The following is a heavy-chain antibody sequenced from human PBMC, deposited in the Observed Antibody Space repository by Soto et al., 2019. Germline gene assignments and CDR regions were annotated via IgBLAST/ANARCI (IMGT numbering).Heavy chain of an antibody. J-gene: IGHJ6*02. CDR1: GFTFDDYA. V-gene: IGHV3-9*01. Sequence: EVQLVESGGGLVQPGRSLRLSCAASGFTFDDYAMHWFRQAPGKGLEWVSGISWNSGSIGYADSVKGRFTISRDNAKNSLYLQMNSLRAEDTALYYCARLSREGNNYYYYGMDVWGQGTTVTVSS. D-gene: IGHD1-1*01. CDR2: ISWNSGSI. CDR3: ARLSREGNNYYYYGMDV.